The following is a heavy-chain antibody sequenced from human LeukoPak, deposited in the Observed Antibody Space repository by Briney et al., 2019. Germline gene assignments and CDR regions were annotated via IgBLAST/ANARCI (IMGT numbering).Heavy chain of an antibody. CDR1: GFTFSDYY. D-gene: IGHD3-22*01. V-gene: IGHV3-11*01. Sequence: GGSLRLSCVASGFTFSDYYMSWIRQAPGKGLEWISYISSGSGGSTYYADSVKGRFTISRDNSKNTLYLQMNSLRAEDTAVYYCAKDSLGLGYYDRASDAFDIWGQGTMVTVSS. CDR2: ISSGSGGST. J-gene: IGHJ3*02. CDR3: AKDSLGLGYYDRASDAFDI.